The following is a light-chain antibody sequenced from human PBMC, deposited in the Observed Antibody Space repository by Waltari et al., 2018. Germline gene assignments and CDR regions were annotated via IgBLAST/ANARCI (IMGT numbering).Light chain of an antibody. CDR2: VNIDGDH. J-gene: IGLJ3*02. V-gene: IGLV4-69*01. CDR3: QTWGTGPRV. CDR1: SGHSNYA. Sequence: QLVLTQSPSASASLGASVKLTCTLSSGHSNYAIGWHQQQPEKGPRYLMKVNIDGDHIKGDGITDRFSGSSSGAESYLTISSLQAEDEADYYCQTWGTGPRVFGGGTKLTVL.